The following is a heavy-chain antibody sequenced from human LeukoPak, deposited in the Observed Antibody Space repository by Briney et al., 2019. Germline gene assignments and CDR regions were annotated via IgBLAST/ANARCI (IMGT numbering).Heavy chain of an antibody. V-gene: IGHV4-59*01. J-gene: IGHJ4*02. CDR3: AREVPSAGIAAPTYFDY. CDR2: IYYSGIT. D-gene: IGHD6-13*01. Sequence: PSETLSLTCAVSGGSISTYYWSWIRQPPGKGLEWIGYIYYSGITNYNPSLKSRVTISVDTSKNQFSLKLTSVTAADTAVYYCAREVPSAGIAAPTYFDYWGQGTLVTVSS. CDR1: GGSISTYY.